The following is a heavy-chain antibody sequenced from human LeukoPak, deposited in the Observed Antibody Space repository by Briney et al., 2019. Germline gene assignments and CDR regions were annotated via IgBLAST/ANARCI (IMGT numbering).Heavy chain of an antibody. V-gene: IGHV4-4*02. CDR2: IYHSGST. D-gene: IGHD3-10*01. J-gene: IGHJ4*02. CDR1: GGSISSSNW. Sequence: TPSETLSLTCAVSGGSISSSNWWSWVRQPPGKGLEWIGEIYHSGSTNYNPSLKSRVTISVDKSKNQFSLKLSSVTAADTAAYYCASLYGSGSYYPSDYWGQGTLVTVSS. CDR3: ASLYGSGSYYPSDY.